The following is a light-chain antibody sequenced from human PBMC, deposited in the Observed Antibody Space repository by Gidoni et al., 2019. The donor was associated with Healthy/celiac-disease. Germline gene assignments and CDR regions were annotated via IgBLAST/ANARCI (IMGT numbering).Light chain of an antibody. CDR1: NLGSKS. CDR3: QVWDSSSDHRAV. Sequence: SYVLTQPPSVSVAPGKTARITRGGNNLGSKSVHWYQQKPGQAPVLVIYYDSDRPSGIPERFSGSNSGNTATLTISRVEAGDEADYYCQVWDSSSDHRAVFGGGTKLTVL. CDR2: YDS. V-gene: IGLV3-21*04. J-gene: IGLJ2*01.